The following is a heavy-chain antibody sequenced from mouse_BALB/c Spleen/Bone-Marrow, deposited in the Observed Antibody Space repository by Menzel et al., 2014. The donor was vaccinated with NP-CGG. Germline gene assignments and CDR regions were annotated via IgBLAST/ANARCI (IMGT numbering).Heavy chain of an antibody. D-gene: IGHD2-2*01. V-gene: IGHV10-1*02. J-gene: IGHJ3*01. CDR3: VRHEGGYGYDAWFAY. Sequence: EVKLMESGGGLVQPKGSLKLSCAASGFTFNTYAMSWVRQAPGKGLEWVARIRSKSNNYATYYADSVKDRFTISRDDSQSMLYLQMNNLKTEDTAMYYCVRHEGGYGYDAWFAYWGQGTLVTVSA. CDR1: GFTFNTYA. CDR2: IRSKSNNYAT.